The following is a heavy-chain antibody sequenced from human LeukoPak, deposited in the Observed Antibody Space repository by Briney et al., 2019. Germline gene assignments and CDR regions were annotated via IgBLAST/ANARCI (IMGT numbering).Heavy chain of an antibody. D-gene: IGHD3-16*02. Sequence: PSETLSLTCTVSGGSISTYYWSWIRQPPGKGLEWIGYIYYTGSTNSNPSLKSRVTISVDKSKNQFSLKLSSVTAADTAVYYCARNVWGSYRLDYWGQGTLVTVSS. V-gene: IGHV4-59*12. CDR2: IYYTGST. CDR1: GGSISTYY. J-gene: IGHJ4*02. CDR3: ARNVWGSYRLDY.